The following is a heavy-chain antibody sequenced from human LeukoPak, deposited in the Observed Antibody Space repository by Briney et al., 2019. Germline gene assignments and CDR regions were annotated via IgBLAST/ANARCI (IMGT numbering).Heavy chain of an antibody. V-gene: IGHV1-3*01. Sequence: ASVKVSCKASGYTFTNYAMHWVRQAPGQRLEWMGWLNAGNGNTKYSQKFQGRVTITRDTSASTAYMELSSLKSEDTAVYYCARESGGDLGEAFDIWGQGTMVTVSS. D-gene: IGHD1-26*01. CDR2: LNAGNGNT. J-gene: IGHJ3*02. CDR1: GYTFTNYA. CDR3: ARESGGDLGEAFDI.